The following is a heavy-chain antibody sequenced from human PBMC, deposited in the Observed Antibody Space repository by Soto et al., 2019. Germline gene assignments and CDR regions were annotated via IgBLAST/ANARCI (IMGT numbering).Heavy chain of an antibody. CDR1: GYTFSTNG. D-gene: IGHD3-22*01. J-gene: IGHJ4*02. Sequence: QVQLVQSGAEVRKPGASVKVSCKASGYTFSTNGISWVRQAPGQGLEWMVWINTYNGDTTYEQNLQGRVTMTIDTSTSTGYMERRSLRSADTAMYYCALYFYECSGYYPANYWGQGTLVTVSS. V-gene: IGHV1-18*01. CDR3: ALYFYECSGYYPANY. CDR2: INTYNGDT.